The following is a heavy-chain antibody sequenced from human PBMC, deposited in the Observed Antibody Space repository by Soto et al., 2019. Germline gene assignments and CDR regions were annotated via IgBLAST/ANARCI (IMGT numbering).Heavy chain of an antibody. CDR1: GDSVSINSAA. CDR2: TYYRSKWYS. V-gene: IGHV6-1*01. J-gene: IGHJ5*02. D-gene: IGHD5-18*01. Sequence: SQTLSLTCAISGDSVSINSAAWNWIRQSPSRGLEWLGRTYYRSKWYSDHAISVKSRMTINPDTSKNQFSLQLDSVTPEDTAVYYRARDFGYSYGSWFDPWGQGTLVTAPQ. CDR3: ARDFGYSYGSWFDP.